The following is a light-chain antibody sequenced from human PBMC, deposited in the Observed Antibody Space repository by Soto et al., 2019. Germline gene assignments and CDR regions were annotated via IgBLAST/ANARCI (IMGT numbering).Light chain of an antibody. V-gene: IGLV2-14*03. CDR1: SSDVGNCNC. Sequence: QSALTQPASVSGSPGQSITISCTGTSSDVGNCNCVSWYQQHPGNAPKLLISDVTTRPSGVSNRFSGSKSGNTASLTISGLQAEDEADYYCSSYSTIATRVFGTGTKLTVL. CDR3: SSYSTIATRV. J-gene: IGLJ1*01. CDR2: DVT.